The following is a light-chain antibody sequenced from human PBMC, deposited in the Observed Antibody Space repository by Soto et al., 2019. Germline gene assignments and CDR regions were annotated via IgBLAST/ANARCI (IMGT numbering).Light chain of an antibody. V-gene: IGKV3-11*01. CDR2: DAS. Sequence: EIVLAQSPATLSLSPGERATLSCSASQSVSIYLAWYQQKPGQAPRLHIYDASDRATGIPARFSGSGSGTDFTLSISSLEPEDFAGDYCQDRSNWPPKITVGQGLRLEIK. CDR1: QSVSIY. J-gene: IGKJ5*01. CDR3: QDRSNWPPKIT.